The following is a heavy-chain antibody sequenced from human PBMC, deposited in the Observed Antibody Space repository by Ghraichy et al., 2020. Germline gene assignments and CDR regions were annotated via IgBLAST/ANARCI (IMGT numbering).Heavy chain of an antibody. CDR2: IYHGGST. CDR3: ASRRKEACFWSGYFDQ. J-gene: IGHJ4*02. D-gene: IGHD3-3*01. V-gene: IGHV4-39*01. CDR1: GGSIRNTAYN. Sequence: SETLSLTCTVSGGSIRNTAYNWGWIRQPPGKELESLGSIYHGGSTYYNPSLKSRVTISVDTSKNQFSLKLSSVTAADTAVYYCASRRKEACFWSGYFDQWGQGAPVTVSS.